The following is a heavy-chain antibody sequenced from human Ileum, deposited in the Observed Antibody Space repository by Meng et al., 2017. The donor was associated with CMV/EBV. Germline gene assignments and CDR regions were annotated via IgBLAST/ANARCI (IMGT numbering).Heavy chain of an antibody. V-gene: IGHV3-48*04. J-gene: IGHJ4*02. Sequence: GESLKISCAASGFTFSSYSMNWVRQAPGKGLEWISYISSSTYTTYYADSVKGRFTISRDNAKNSLFLQMNNLGAEDTAVYYCTRASIPEVGMGLDNWGQGTLVTVSS. CDR1: GFTFSSYS. CDR3: TRASIPEVGMGLDN. D-gene: IGHD1-14*01. CDR2: ISSSTYTT.